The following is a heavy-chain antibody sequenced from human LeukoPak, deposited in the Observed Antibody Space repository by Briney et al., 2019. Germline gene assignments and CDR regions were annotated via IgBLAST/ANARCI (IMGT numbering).Heavy chain of an antibody. J-gene: IGHJ4*02. D-gene: IGHD2-2*01. Sequence: SETLSLTCTVSGYSISSGYYWGWIRQPAGKGLEWIGRIYTSGSTNYNPSLKSRVTISIDTSKNQFSLRLNSMTAADTAVYYCARQQLGIVVIDYWGQGTLVTVSS. CDR2: IYTSGST. V-gene: IGHV4-61*02. CDR1: GYSISSGYY. CDR3: ARQQLGIVVIDY.